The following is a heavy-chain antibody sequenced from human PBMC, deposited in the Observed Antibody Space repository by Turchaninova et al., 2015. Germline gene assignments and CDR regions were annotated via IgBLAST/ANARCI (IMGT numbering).Heavy chain of an antibody. CDR2: IYYSGRT. CDR3: ARDGRNSYYFDY. D-gene: IGHD4-23*01. V-gene: IGHV4-39*07. J-gene: IGHJ4*02. CDR1: GASISSSDYS. Sequence: QLQLQESGPGLVKPSETLSLTCTVSGASISSSDYSWGLIRQPPGKGLGGIGVIYYSGRTYSNPSLKSPVTLSVDTAKSQFSLNLCSGTAADTAVYGCARDGRNSYYFDYWGQGTLVAVSS.